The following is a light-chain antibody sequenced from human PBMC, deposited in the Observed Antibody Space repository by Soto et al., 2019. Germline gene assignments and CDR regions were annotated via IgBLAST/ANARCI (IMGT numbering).Light chain of an antibody. CDR1: QPLTGMY. CDR3: HHYARGART. Sequence: EIVLTQSPDTLSLSPGERATLSCRAIQPLTGMYLAWYQQRLGQSPRLIIYGAFCRAPGIPARFSGSGSETAFTLTIISLDPEDFAVYYFHHYARGARTFGPGTKVDIK. J-gene: IGKJ3*01. CDR2: GAF. V-gene: IGKV3-20*01.